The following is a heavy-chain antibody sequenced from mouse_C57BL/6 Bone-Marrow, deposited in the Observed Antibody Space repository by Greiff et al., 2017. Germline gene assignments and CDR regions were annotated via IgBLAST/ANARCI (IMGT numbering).Heavy chain of an antibody. CDR1: GFTFTDYY. J-gene: IGHJ3*01. Sequence: EVQLVESGGGLVQPGGSLSLSCAASGFTFTDYYMSWVRQPPGKALEWLGFIRNKANGYTTEYRASVTGRFTISRDNSQSILYLHMNALRAEDSATYYCARSGGNYPAWFAYWGQGTLVTVSA. D-gene: IGHD2-1*01. CDR2: IRNKANGYTT. V-gene: IGHV7-3*01. CDR3: ARSGGNYPAWFAY.